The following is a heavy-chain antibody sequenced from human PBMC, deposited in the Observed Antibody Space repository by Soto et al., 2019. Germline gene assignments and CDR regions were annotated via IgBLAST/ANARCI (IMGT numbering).Heavy chain of an antibody. J-gene: IGHJ6*02. V-gene: IGHV3-30-3*01. CDR3: ARDLGYSSSWHPQYYYYYYGMDV. CDR1: GFTFSSYA. CDR2: ISYDGSNK. D-gene: IGHD6-13*01. Sequence: RLSCAASGFTFSSYAMHWVRQAPGKGLEWVAVISYDGSNKYYADSVKGRFTISRDNSKNTLYLQMNSLRAEDTAVYYCARDLGYSSSWHPQYYYYYYGMDVWGQGTTVTVSS.